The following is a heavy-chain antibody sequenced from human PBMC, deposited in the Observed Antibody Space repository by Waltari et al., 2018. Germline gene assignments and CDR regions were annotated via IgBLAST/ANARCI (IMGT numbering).Heavy chain of an antibody. CDR3: ARAPRYNYYYMDV. Sequence: QVQLVQSGAEVKKPGSSVKVSCKASGGTFSSYAISWVRQAPGQGLEWMGGIIPILGIANYAQKCQGRVTITADKSTSTADMELSSLRSEDTVVYYCARAPRYNYYYMDVWGKGTTVTVSS. CDR1: GGTFSSYA. V-gene: IGHV1-69*10. J-gene: IGHJ6*03. CDR2: IIPILGIA. D-gene: IGHD3-9*01.